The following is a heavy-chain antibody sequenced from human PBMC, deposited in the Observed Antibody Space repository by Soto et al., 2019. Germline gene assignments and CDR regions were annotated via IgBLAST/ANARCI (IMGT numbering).Heavy chain of an antibody. CDR2: INPNSGGT. J-gene: IGHJ4*02. D-gene: IGHD3-10*01. V-gene: IGHV1-2*02. Sequence: ASVKVSCKASGYTFTGYYMHWVRQAPGQGLEWMGWINPNSGGTNYAQKFQGRVTMTRDTSISTAYMELSRLRSDDTAVYYCARGNYYGSGSSVDYWGRGTLVTVSS. CDR3: ARGNYYGSGSSVDY. CDR1: GYTFTGYY.